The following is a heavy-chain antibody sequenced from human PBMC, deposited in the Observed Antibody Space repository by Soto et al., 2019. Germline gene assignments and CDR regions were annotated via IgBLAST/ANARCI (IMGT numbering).Heavy chain of an antibody. CDR3: ARMIAYCSGGSCYSAPFDP. D-gene: IGHD2-15*01. CDR2: IIPIFGTA. J-gene: IGHJ5*02. Sequence: SVKVSCKASGGTFSSYAISWVRQAPGQGLEWMGGIIPIFGTANYAQKFQGRVTITADESTSTAYMELSSLRSEDTAVYYCARMIAYCSGGSCYSAPFDPWGQGTLVTVSS. CDR1: GGTFSSYA. V-gene: IGHV1-69*13.